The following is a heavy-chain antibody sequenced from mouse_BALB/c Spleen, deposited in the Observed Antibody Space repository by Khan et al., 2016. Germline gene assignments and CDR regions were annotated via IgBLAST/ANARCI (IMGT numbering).Heavy chain of an antibody. D-gene: IGHD2-3*01. CDR1: GFNIKDTY. CDR2: IDPANGNT. J-gene: IGHJ4*01. Sequence: VQLKQSGAELVKPGASVKLSCTASGFNIKDTYMHWVKQRPEQGLEWIGRIDPANGNTKYDPKFQGKATITADTSSNTAYLQLSSLTSDDTAVYYCARSRVYDGYYGYAMDYWGQGTSVTVSS. V-gene: IGHV14-3*02. CDR3: ARSRVYDGYYGYAMDY.